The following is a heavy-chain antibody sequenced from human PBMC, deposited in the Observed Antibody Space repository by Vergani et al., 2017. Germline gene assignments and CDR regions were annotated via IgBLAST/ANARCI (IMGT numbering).Heavy chain of an antibody. CDR1: GYTFTSYG. D-gene: IGHD3-3*01. Sequence: QVQLVQSGAEVKKPGASVKVSCKASGYTFTSYGISWVRQAPGQGLEWMGWISAYNGNTNYAQKLQGRVTMTTDTSTSTGYMELRSLRSDDTAVYYWAKLPPYDFWSGYLSYYYYMDVWGKGTTVTVSS. CDR2: ISAYNGNT. CDR3: AKLPPYDFWSGYLSYYYYMDV. V-gene: IGHV1-18*01. J-gene: IGHJ6*03.